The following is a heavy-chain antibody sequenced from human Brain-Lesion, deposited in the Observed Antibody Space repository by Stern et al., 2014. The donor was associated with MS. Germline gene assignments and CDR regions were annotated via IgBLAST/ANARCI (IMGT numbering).Heavy chain of an antibody. D-gene: IGHD1-26*01. CDR2: IYYSGFT. CDR1: GGSISSSTYY. CDR3: ARHDSVPRPSQLYSARDRGPGYFDY. Sequence: QLVESGPGLVKPSETLSLTCTASGGSISSSTYYWAWIRQPPGQGLVWIGNIYYSGFTYYNPALRSRVTITVDMSKNQCSLKLSSVTAADTAIYYCARHDSVPRPSQLYSARDRGPGYFDYWGQGTLVTVSS. V-gene: IGHV4-39*01. J-gene: IGHJ4*02.